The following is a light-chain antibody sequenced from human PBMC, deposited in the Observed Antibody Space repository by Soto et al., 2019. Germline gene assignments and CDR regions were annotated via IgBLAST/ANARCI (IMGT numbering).Light chain of an antibody. V-gene: IGKV1-5*01. CDR2: DAS. Sequence: QMRQTHSTLSASVGDRVTITFLASQSISSWLAWYQQKPGKAPKLLIYDASSLESGVPSRFSGSGSGTEFTLTISSLQPDDFATYYCQQYNSYTWTFGQGTKVDI. CDR3: QQYNSYTWT. CDR1: QSISSW. J-gene: IGKJ1*01.